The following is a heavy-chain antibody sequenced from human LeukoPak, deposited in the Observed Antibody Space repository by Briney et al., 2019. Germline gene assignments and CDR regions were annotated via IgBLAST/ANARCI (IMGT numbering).Heavy chain of an antibody. CDR3: TRSDSGQIDY. CDR2: INSDGSST. Sequence: GGSLRLSCATSGFTLSSYWMHWVRQAPGKGLVWVSRINSDGSSTTYADSVKGRFTISRDNAKNTLYLQMNSLRAEDTALYYCTRSDSGQIDYWGQGTLVSVSS. CDR1: GFTLSSYW. V-gene: IGHV3-74*01. J-gene: IGHJ4*02. D-gene: IGHD5-12*01.